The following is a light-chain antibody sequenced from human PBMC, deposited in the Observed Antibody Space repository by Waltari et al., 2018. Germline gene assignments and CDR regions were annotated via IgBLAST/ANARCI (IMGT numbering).Light chain of an antibody. CDR3: QQYNNWPPGRT. CDR2: GAS. CDR1: QSVNSN. Sequence: EILLTQSPATLSVSPGERATLSCRVSQSVNSNLAWYQQKPGQAPRLLIYGASTRATGVPARFSGSGSGTDFTLTISSLQSEDFAVYYCQQYNNWPPGRTFGQGTKVEI. V-gene: IGKV3-15*01. J-gene: IGKJ1*01.